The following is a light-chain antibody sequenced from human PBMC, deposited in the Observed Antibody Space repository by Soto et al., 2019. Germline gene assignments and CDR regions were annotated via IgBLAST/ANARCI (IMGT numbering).Light chain of an antibody. CDR1: QSISSY. J-gene: IGKJ1*01. V-gene: IGKV1-39*01. Sequence: DIQMTQSPSSLSASVGDRVTITCRASQSISSYLNWYQQKLGKAPKLLIYAASNLETGVPSRFSGSAFGTEFTLTISSLQPDDFATYYCQHYNSYPWTFGQGTKVEIK. CDR3: QHYNSYPWT. CDR2: AAS.